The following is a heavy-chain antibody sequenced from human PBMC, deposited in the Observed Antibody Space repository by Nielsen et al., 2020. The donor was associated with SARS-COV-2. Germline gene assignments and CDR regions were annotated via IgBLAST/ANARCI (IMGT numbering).Heavy chain of an antibody. CDR3: ARRAAGGSVEWYFDL. V-gene: IGHV3-20*04. CDR1: GFTVDDYG. CDR2: MNWNGVSK. Sequence: GGSLRLSCAASGFTVDDYGLSWVRQAPGKGLEWVGGMNWNGVSKRYGDSVKGRFSISRDNAQNSLYMQMNSLGADDTALYYCARRAAGGSVEWYFDLWGRGTQVTVSS. D-gene: IGHD6-13*01. J-gene: IGHJ2*01.